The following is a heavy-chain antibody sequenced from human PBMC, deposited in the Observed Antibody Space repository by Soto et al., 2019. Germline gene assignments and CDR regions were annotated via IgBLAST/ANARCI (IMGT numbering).Heavy chain of an antibody. Sequence: QVQLVQSGAEVKKPGSSVKVSCKSSGGTFGSYAISWVRQAPGQGLEWMGGVIPIFGTPHSAQKFHGRVTITADIPTSTAYPELSSLKSADTAVYYCAKIRWTISLQEEDAIWGQGTLVTVSS. D-gene: IGHD2-15*01. J-gene: IGHJ4*02. CDR2: VIPIFGTP. CDR3: AKIRWTISLQEEDAI. CDR1: GGTFGSYA. V-gene: IGHV1-69*06.